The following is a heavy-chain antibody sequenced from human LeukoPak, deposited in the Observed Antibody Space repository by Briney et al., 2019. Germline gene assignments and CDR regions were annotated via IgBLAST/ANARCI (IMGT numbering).Heavy chain of an antibody. V-gene: IGHV3-21*01. D-gene: IGHD1-26*01. CDR2: ISSSSSYI. CDR1: GFTFSSYS. CDR3: ARGKGGSYLGF. Sequence: PGGSLRLSCAASGFTFSSYSMNWVRQAPGKGLEWVSSISSSSSYIYYADSVKGRFTISRDDAENSLFLQMNSLRAEDTAVYYCARGKGGSYLGFWGQGTLVTVSS. J-gene: IGHJ4*02.